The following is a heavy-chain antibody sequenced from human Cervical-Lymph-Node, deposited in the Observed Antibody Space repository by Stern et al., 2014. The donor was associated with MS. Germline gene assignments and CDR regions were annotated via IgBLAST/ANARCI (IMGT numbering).Heavy chain of an antibody. CDR2: IYYSGST. V-gene: IGHV4-59*01. Sequence: QVQLQESGPGLVKPSETLSLTCTVSGGSISSYYWSWIRQPPGKGLEWIGYIYYSGSTNYNPSLKGRVTISVDTSKSQFSLKLSSVTAADTAVYYCARVGVVTQYYFDYWGQGTLVTVSS. J-gene: IGHJ4*02. D-gene: IGHD4-23*01. CDR3: ARVGVVTQYYFDY. CDR1: GGSISSYY.